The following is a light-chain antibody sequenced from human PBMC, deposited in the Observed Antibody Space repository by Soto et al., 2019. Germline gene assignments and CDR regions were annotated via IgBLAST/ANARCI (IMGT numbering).Light chain of an antibody. Sequence: DIQLTQPPSFLSASVGDRVTITCRASQGISSYLAWYQQKPGKAPKLLIYAASTWQSGVPSRFSGSGSGTEFTLTISSLQPEDFATYYCQQLNSYPPFGQGTRLEIK. J-gene: IGKJ5*01. CDR3: QQLNSYPP. CDR2: AAS. V-gene: IGKV1-9*01. CDR1: QGISSY.